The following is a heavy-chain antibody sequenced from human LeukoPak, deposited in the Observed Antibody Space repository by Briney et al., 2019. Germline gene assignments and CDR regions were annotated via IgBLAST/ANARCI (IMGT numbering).Heavy chain of an antibody. V-gene: IGHV3-53*01. CDR3: AREGMVRGDFDY. CDR2: IYSGGST. J-gene: IGHJ4*02. Sequence: PGGSLRLSCAASGFTVSSNYMSWVRQAPGKGLECVSVIYSGGSTYYADSVKGRFTISRDSSKNTLYLQMNSLRAEDTAVYYCAREGMVRGDFDYWGQGTLVTVSS. D-gene: IGHD3-10*01. CDR1: GFTVSSNY.